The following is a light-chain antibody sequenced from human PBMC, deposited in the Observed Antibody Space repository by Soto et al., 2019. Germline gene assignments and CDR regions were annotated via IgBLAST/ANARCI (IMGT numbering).Light chain of an antibody. CDR2: DAS. CDR1: QSVSSY. CDR3: QQWT. V-gene: IGKV3-11*01. J-gene: IGKJ1*01. Sequence: EIVLTQSPATLSLSPGERATLSCRASQSVSSYLAWYQQKPGQAPRLLIYDASNRAPGIPARFSGSGSGTDFTLTISSLEPEDFAVYYCQQWTFGQGTKVEIK.